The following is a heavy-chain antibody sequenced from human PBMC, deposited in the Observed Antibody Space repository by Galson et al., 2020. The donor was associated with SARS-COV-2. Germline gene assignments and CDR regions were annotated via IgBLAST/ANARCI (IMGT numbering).Heavy chain of an antibody. V-gene: IGHV3-21*01. Sequence: GESLKISCAASGFAFSSYTMNWVRQAPGKGLEWVASLDTSSTYIYHADSLKGRFTISRDNAEHSLYLQMHSLRAEDTAVYYCARSPPASTSGASIYFDYLGQGTQVTVSS. CDR1: GFAFSSYT. CDR3: ARSPPASTSGASIYFDY. J-gene: IGHJ4*02. CDR2: LDTSSTYI. D-gene: IGHD3-10*01.